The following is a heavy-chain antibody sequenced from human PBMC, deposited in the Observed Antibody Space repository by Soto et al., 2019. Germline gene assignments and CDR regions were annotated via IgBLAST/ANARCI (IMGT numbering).Heavy chain of an antibody. CDR3: ARGIIQDVEY. V-gene: IGHV3-30-3*01. J-gene: IGHJ4*02. Sequence: QVQLVESGGGVVQPGTSLRVSCGASGFTFSAYVMHWVRQAPGKGLEWVAAISYDGNSEYYAASVKGRFTVSRDNSKNTVFLQTNTLRVEDTAVYYCARGIIQDVEYWGQGTLVTVSS. D-gene: IGHD3-3*01. CDR1: GFTFSAYV. CDR2: ISYDGNSE.